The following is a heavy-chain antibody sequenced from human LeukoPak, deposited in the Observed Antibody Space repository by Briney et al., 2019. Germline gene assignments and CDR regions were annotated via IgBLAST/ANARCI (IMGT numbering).Heavy chain of an antibody. CDR1: VFTFNDYC. D-gene: IGHD4-17*01. CDR3: ARGDFSDYGDYVDAFDV. J-gene: IGHJ3*01. V-gene: IGHV3-7*01. Sequence: VRSLRLSCAASVFTFNDYCMSCVRQAPRKGLQWVANIKQDGSQKLYVDSLKGRFTISRDNTKNSLYLQMNSLRAEDTAMYYCARGDFSDYGDYVDAFDVWGQGTMVTVSS. CDR2: IKQDGSQK.